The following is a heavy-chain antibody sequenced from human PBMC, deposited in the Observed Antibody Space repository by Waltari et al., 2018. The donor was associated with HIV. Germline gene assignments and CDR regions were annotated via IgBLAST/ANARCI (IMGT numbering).Heavy chain of an antibody. CDR2: IGAAGDT. CDR3: VRVRDSSSGWYIFDY. D-gene: IGHD6-19*01. J-gene: IGHJ4*02. CDR1: GYTFNPYD. Sequence: EVHLVESGGGLRQPGGSLRLSCAASGYTFNPYDMHWVRQAAGGGLQWVSAIGAAGDTYYSDSVKGRFTISRENAKNSLFLQMNSLRAGDTAVYFCVRVRDSSSGWYIFDYWGQGALVTVSS. V-gene: IGHV3-13*04.